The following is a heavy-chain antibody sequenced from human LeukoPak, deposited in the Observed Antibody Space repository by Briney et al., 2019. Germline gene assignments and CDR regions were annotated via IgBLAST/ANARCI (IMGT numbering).Heavy chain of an antibody. Sequence: SETLSLTCAVSGGSISSGGYSWSWIRQPPGKGLEWIGYIYHSGSTYYNPSLKSRVTISVDRSKNQFSLKLSSVTAADTAVYYCARDRRGMIFGVVNRGNWFDPWGQGTLVTVSS. CDR1: GGSISSGGYS. CDR2: IYHSGST. D-gene: IGHD3-3*01. CDR3: ARDRRGMIFGVVNRGNWFDP. J-gene: IGHJ5*02. V-gene: IGHV4-30-2*01.